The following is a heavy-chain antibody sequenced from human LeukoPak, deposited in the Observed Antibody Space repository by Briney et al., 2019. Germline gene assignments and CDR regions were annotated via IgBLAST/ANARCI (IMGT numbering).Heavy chain of an antibody. V-gene: IGHV4-4*07. J-gene: IGHJ5*02. CDR2: IYSSGST. D-gene: IGHD3-10*01. Sequence: PSETLSLTCTVSGGSNSSYYWSWIRQPAGKGLEWIGRIYSSGSTNYNPSLKSRVTISVDTSKNQFSLKLSSVTAADTAVYYCAREGLNMVRGVIPKEAWGWFDPWGQGTLVTVSS. CDR1: GGSNSSYY. CDR3: AREGLNMVRGVIPKEAWGWFDP.